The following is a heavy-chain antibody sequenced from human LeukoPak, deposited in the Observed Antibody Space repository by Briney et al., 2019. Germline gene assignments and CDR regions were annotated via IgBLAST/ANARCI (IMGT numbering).Heavy chain of an antibody. V-gene: IGHV3-23*01. CDR2: IGGSGGST. CDR3: AKLHDFWSGYDDC. CDR1: GFTFSSYA. J-gene: IGHJ4*02. D-gene: IGHD3-3*01. Sequence: PGGSLRLSCVASGFTFSSYAMSWVRQAPGKGLEWVSAIGGSGGSTYYADSVKGRFTISRDNSKNTLSLQMNSLRAEDTAVYYCAKLHDFWSGYDDCWGQGTLVTVSS.